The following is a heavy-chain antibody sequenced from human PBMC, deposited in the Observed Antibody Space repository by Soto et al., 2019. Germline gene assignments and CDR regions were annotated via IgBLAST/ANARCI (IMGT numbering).Heavy chain of an antibody. V-gene: IGHV1-69*13. CDR1: GGTFSSYA. D-gene: IGHD3-22*01. CDR3: ARTRYYYDSSGLVG. J-gene: IGHJ4*02. CDR2: IIPIFGTA. Sequence: SVKVSCKASGGTFSSYAISWVRQAPGQGLEWMGGIIPIFGTANYAQKFQGRVTITADESTSTAYMELSSLRSEDTAVYYCARTRYYYDSSGLVGWGQGTRVTVAS.